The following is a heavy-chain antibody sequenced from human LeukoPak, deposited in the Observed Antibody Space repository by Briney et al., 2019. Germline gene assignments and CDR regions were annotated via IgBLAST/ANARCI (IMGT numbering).Heavy chain of an antibody. CDR3: AREAPGIAVASTPTGYFDL. V-gene: IGHV1-69*06. CDR2: IIPIFGTA. Sequence: SVKVSCKASGGTFSSYAISWVRQAPGQGLEWMGGIIPIFGTANCAQKFQGRVTITADKSTSTAYMELSSLRSEDTAVYYCAREAPGIAVASTPTGYFDLWGRGTLVTVSS. D-gene: IGHD6-19*01. J-gene: IGHJ2*01. CDR1: GGTFSSYA.